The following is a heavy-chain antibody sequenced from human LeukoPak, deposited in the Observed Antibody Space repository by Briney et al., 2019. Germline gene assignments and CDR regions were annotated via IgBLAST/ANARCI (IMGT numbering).Heavy chain of an antibody. CDR1: GFTFSSYA. CDR3: ATQRLTGYSSGQRNY. CDR2: ISGSGGST. D-gene: IGHD6-19*01. Sequence: GGSLRLSCAASGFTFSSYAMSWVRQAPGKGLEWVSAISGSGGSTYYADSVKGRFTISRDNSKNTLYLQMNSLRAEDTAVYYCATQRLTGYSSGQRNYWGQGTLVTVSS. V-gene: IGHV3-23*01. J-gene: IGHJ4*02.